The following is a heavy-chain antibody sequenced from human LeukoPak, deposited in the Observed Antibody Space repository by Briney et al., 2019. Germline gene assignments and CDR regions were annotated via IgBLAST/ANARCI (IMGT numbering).Heavy chain of an antibody. V-gene: IGHV4-30-2*01. D-gene: IGHD5-12*01. CDR2: IYHSGSN. CDR1: GGSISSGVYS. Sequence: SETLSLTCAVCGGSISSGVYSGSWIRQPPGKGLEWIGYIYHSGSNYYNPSPKSRVTISVDRSKNQFSLTLSSVTAADTAVYYCARGGYSGYDDAFDIWGQGTMVTVSS. CDR3: ARGGYSGYDDAFDI. J-gene: IGHJ3*02.